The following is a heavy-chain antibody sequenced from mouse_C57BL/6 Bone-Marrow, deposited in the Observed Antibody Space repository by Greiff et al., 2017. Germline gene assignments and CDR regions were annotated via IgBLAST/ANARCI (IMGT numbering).Heavy chain of an antibody. D-gene: IGHD1-1*01. J-gene: IGHJ1*03. V-gene: IGHV3-8*01. CDR1: GYSITSDY. CDR3: ARVRAGYFDV. Sequence: EVQLLQSGPGLAKPSQTLSLTCSVTGYSITSDYWNWIRKFPGNKLEYMGYISYSGSTYYNPSLKSRISITRDTSKNQLYLQWNAVATEDTATYYCARVRAGYFDVWGTGTTVTVSS. CDR2: ISYSGST.